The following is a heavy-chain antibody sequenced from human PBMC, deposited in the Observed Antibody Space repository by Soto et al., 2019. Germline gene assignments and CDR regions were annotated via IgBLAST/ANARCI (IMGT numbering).Heavy chain of an antibody. D-gene: IGHD3-3*01. Sequence: SETLSLTCTLSGASLKRGSYSCSWIRQPPGKGLEWIGFVYYNGRTSYNPSLKSPVSISMDKSKNQFSLNLDSATAADTAVYFCARDFAYFDSWGQGTLVTVSS. V-gene: IGHV4-61*01. CDR3: ARDFAYFDS. CDR1: GASLKRGSYS. CDR2: VYYNGRT. J-gene: IGHJ4*02.